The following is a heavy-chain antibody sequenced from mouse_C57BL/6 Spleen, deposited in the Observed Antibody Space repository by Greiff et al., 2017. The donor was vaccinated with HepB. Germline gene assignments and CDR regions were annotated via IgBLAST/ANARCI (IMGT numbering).Heavy chain of an antibody. CDR2: IWSGGST. CDR1: GFSLTSYG. CDR3: ARGYDYGGALDAMDY. Sequence: VQLVESGPGLVQPSQSLYITCTVSGFSLTSYGVHWVRQSPGKGLEWLGVIWSGGSTDYNAAFISRLSISKDNSKSQVFFKMNSLQADDTAIYYCARGYDYGGALDAMDYWGQGTSVTVSS. V-gene: IGHV2-2*01. D-gene: IGHD2-4*01. J-gene: IGHJ4*01.